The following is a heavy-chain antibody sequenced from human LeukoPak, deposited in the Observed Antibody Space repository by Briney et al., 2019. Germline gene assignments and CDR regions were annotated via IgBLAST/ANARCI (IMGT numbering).Heavy chain of an antibody. CDR1: GYRFTSYW. D-gene: IGHD4-17*01. CDR3: ARRPTMTTIDY. J-gene: IGHJ4*02. CDR2: IYPGDSDT. V-gene: IGHV5-51*01. Sequence: GESLKISCQGSGYRFTSYWIGWVRQMPGKGLEWMGIIYPGDSDTKYSPSFQGQVTISADKSISTTYLQWSSLKASDTAMYYCARRPTMTTIDYWGQGTLVTVSS.